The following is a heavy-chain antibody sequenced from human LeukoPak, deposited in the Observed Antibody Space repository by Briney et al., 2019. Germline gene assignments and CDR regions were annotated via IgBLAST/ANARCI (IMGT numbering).Heavy chain of an antibody. V-gene: IGHV3-9*01. CDR1: GFTFENYA. CDR3: AKDMTRSSWFVFDY. J-gene: IGHJ4*02. Sequence: GGSLRLSCAASGFTFENYAVHWVRQVPGKGLEWVSSITWNSDTIGYADSVKGRFTMSRDNAKNSLYLEMNSLRPEDTALYFCAKDMTRSSWFVFDYWGQGALVTVSS. CDR2: ITWNSDTI. D-gene: IGHD6-13*01.